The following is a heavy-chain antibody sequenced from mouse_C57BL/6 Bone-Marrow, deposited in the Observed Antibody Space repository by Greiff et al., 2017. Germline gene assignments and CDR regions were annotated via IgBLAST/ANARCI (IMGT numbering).Heavy chain of an antibody. CDR1: GFTFSDAW. CDR2: IRNKANNHAT. D-gene: IGHD2-12*01. J-gene: IGHJ3*01. V-gene: IGHV6-6*01. CDR3: TRPPYYIAWFAY. Sequence: EVQLQESGGGLVQPGGSMKLSCAASGFTFSDAWMDWVRQSPEKGLEWVAEIRNKANNHATYYAESVKGRFTISRDDSKSSVYLQMNSLRAEDTGIYYCTRPPYYIAWFAYWGQGTLVTVSA.